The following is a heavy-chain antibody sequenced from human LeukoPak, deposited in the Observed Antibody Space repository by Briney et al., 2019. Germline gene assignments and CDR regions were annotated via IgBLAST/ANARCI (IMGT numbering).Heavy chain of an antibody. D-gene: IGHD5-18*01. CDR3: AGRVTGYSSGYVY. J-gene: IGHJ4*02. CDR1: GFTFSNYA. CDR2: ISGSAGKI. Sequence: GGSLRLSCVASGFTFSNYAMSWVRQAPGKGLDWVSVISGSAGKIRYAGSVKGRFTISRDNSENTVYLQMNNLRAEYTAVYYCAGRVTGYSSGYVYWGQGTLVTVSS. V-gene: IGHV3-23*01.